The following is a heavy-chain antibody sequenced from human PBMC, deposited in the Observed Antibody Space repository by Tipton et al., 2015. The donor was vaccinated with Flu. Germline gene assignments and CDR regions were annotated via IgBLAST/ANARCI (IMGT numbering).Heavy chain of an antibody. V-gene: IGHV4-59*01. CDR3: ARELPYYDIWTGYRDYGRDV. CDR1: GGSISSYY. J-gene: IGHJ6*02. D-gene: IGHD3-9*01. Sequence: LRLSCTVSGGSISSYYWSWIRQPPGKGLEWIGYIYYSGSTNYNPSLKSRVTISVDTSKNQFSLKLISVTAADTAVYYCARELPYYDIWTGYRDYGRDVGGQGTTVTVSS. CDR2: IYYSGST.